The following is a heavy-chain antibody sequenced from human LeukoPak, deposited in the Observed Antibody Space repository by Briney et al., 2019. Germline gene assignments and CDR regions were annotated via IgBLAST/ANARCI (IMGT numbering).Heavy chain of an antibody. CDR2: INTNTGNP. D-gene: IGHD1-26*01. CDR3: ARAGRGRYYMDV. CDR1: GYTFTSDA. J-gene: IGHJ6*03. V-gene: IGHV7-4-1*02. Sequence: ASVKVSCEPSGYTFTSDAMNWVREAPEQGLEWMGWINTNTGNPTYAQGFTGRFVFSLDTSVSTAYLQISSLTAEDTAVYYCARAGRGRYYMDVWGKGTTVTVSS.